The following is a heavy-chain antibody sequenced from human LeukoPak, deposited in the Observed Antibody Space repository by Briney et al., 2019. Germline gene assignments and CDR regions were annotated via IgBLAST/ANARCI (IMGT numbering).Heavy chain of an antibody. CDR2: IYTSGST. CDR3: ARDGPRYCSGASCSLDY. Sequence: PSETLSLTCTVSGGSISSYYWSWIRQPAGKGLEWIGRIYTSGSTNYNPSLKSRVTMSVDTSKNQFSLKLSSVTAADTAVYYCARDGPRYCSGASCSLDYWGQGTLVTVSS. J-gene: IGHJ4*02. V-gene: IGHV4-4*07. CDR1: GGSISSYY. D-gene: IGHD2-15*01.